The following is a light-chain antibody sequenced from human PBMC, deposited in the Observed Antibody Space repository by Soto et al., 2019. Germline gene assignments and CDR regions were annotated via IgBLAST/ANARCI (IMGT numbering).Light chain of an antibody. CDR2: AAS. Sequence: DIQMTQSPSSLXASVGDRVTXTXRASQGIDTYLAWYQQKPGQVPKLLIYAASTLQSGVPSRFSGSGSGTDFTLTISSLQPEDVATYFCQKYTRAPFTFGPGTKVDIK. J-gene: IGKJ3*01. V-gene: IGKV1-27*01. CDR1: QGIDTY. CDR3: QKYTRAPFT.